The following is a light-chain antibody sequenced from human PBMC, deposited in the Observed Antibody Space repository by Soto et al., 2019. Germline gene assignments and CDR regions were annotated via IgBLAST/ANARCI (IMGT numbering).Light chain of an antibody. V-gene: IGKV3-20*01. Sequence: EIVLTQSPGTLSLSPGERAALSCRASRSLSSTSLAWYPQRPGQAPRLLIYDASSRATGIPDRFSGSGSGTDFTLTINRLEPDDFAVYYCQQYGSSPRTFGQGTKVEI. J-gene: IGKJ1*01. CDR3: QQYGSSPRT. CDR1: RSLSSTS. CDR2: DAS.